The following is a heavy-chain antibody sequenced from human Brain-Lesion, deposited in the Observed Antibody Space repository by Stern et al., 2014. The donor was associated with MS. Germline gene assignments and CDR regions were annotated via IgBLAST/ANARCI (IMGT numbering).Heavy chain of an antibody. CDR1: GGSVSSTSYA. CDR2: IYYSGNT. Sequence: VQLVESGPGLVKPSETLSLTCTVAGGSVSSTSYAWAWIRQPPGKGLEWIGTIYYSGNTYYSPSLKSRLTISLDTSQNEFSRQLRSVTAADTAVYYCAGEEDIRYCSGGSCTGNWFDPWGQGTLVTVSS. V-gene: IGHV4-39*01. CDR3: AGEEDIRYCSGGSCTGNWFDP. J-gene: IGHJ5*02. D-gene: IGHD2-15*01.